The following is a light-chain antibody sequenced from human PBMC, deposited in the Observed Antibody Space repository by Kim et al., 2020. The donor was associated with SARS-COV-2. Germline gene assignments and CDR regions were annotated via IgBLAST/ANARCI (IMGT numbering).Light chain of an antibody. CDR3: QSYDNSLSGWV. CDR1: SSNIGAGSD. J-gene: IGLJ3*02. V-gene: IGLV1-40*01. CDR2: GNI. Sequence: ELTQPPSVSGAPGQRVTISRTGSSSNIGAGSDVHWFQQLPGTAPKVLIYGNINRPSGIPDRFSGSKSGTSASLAITGLQAEDEADYYCQSYDNSLSGWVFGGGTKLTVL.